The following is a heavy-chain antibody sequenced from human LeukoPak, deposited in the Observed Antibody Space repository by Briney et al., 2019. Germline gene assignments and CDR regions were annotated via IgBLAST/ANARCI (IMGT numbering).Heavy chain of an antibody. CDR1: GNSFTSYW. J-gene: IGHJ5*02. CDR2: IYPGDSDT. CDR3: ARRDCSGGSCYLLDWFDP. Sequence: GESLKISCKGSGNSFTSYWIGWVRQMPGKGLEWMGIIYPGDSDTRYSPSFQGQVTISADKSISTAYLQWSSLKASDTAMYYCARRDCSGGSCYLLDWFDPWGQGTLVTVSS. D-gene: IGHD2-15*01. V-gene: IGHV5-51*01.